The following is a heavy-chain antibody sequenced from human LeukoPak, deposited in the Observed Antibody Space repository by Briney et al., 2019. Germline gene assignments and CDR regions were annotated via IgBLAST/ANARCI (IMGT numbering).Heavy chain of an antibody. V-gene: IGHV1-18*01. J-gene: IGHJ6*03. CDR1: GYTFTSYG. CDR2: ISGYNGYT. Sequence: GASVKVSCKASGYTFTSYGINWVRQAPGQGLEWMGWISGYNGYTYYEQKLQGRVTMTTDTSTSTAYMELRSLRSGDTAVYYCARGAVNRYNWNDDNFYYYYMDVWGKGTTVTISS. D-gene: IGHD1-1*01. CDR3: ARGAVNRYNWNDDNFYYYYMDV.